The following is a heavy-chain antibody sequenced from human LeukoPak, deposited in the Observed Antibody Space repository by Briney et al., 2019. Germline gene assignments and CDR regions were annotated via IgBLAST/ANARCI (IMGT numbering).Heavy chain of an antibody. D-gene: IGHD1-26*01. CDR3: ARLSGSYSDY. V-gene: IGHV4-39*01. J-gene: IGHJ4*02. CDR1: GGSISSSIYY. CDR2: IYYSGST. Sequence: PSETLSLTCTVSGGSISSSIYYWGWIRQPPGKGLEWIGSIYYSGSTYYNPSLKSRVTISVDTSKNQFSLKLSSVTAADTAVYYCARLSGSYSDYWGQGTLVTVSS.